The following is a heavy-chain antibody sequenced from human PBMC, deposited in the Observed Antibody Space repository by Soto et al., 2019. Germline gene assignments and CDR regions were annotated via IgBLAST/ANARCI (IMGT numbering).Heavy chain of an antibody. CDR2: FNPSGGGT. CDR3: ARSYPNTIFGVVPSRGLDV. J-gene: IGHJ6*02. D-gene: IGHD3-3*01. Sequence: EASVKVSCKASGDTYTSYYIHWVRQAPGQGLGWMGTFNPSGGGTFYAQKFQGRVTMTGDTSTSTVYMELSSLRSEDTAVYYCARSYPNTIFGVVPSRGLDVWGQGTTVTVSS. V-gene: IGHV1-46*01. CDR1: GDTYTSYY.